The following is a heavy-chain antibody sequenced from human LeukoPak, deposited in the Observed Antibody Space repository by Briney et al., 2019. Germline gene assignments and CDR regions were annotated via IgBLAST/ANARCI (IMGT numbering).Heavy chain of an antibody. D-gene: IGHD3-22*01. CDR3: AKDRAHYYDSSGYDY. V-gene: IGHV3-53*01. CDR1: GFTVSSNY. CDR2: IYSGGKT. J-gene: IGHJ4*02. Sequence: GGSLRLSCAASGFTVSSNYMSWVRQAPGKGLEWVSVIYSGGKTNYADSVKGRFTISRDNSKNTLYLQMNSLRAEDTAVYYCAKDRAHYYDSSGYDYWGQGTLVTVSS.